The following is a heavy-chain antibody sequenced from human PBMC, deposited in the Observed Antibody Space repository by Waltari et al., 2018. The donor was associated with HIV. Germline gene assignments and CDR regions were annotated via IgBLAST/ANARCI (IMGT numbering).Heavy chain of an antibody. CDR3: ARSQINYYDSSGTDY. Sequence: QVQLVQSGTEVKKPGASVKVSCKASGYTFTGYYMHWVRTAPGQGLEWMGRINPNSGDTNYAQKFQGRVTMTRDTSISTAYMELSRLRSDDTAVYYCARSQINYYDSSGTDYWGQGTLVIVSS. CDR2: INPNSGDT. V-gene: IGHV1-2*06. CDR1: GYTFTGYY. J-gene: IGHJ4*02. D-gene: IGHD3-22*01.